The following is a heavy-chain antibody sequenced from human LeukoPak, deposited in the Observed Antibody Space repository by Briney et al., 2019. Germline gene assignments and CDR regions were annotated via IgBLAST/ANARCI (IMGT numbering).Heavy chain of an antibody. D-gene: IGHD5-18*01. CDR2: MTDSETT. V-gene: IGHV4-59*11. J-gene: IGHJ4*02. Sequence: SETLSLTCTVSGVSITTHYWSWLRQPPGKELEWIAYMTDSETTNNNPSLKSRITLSADTSKNQFSLSLSSVTEADTAVYFCATIKSGYPFGYFDFWGQGILVTVSS. CDR1: GVSITTHY. CDR3: ATIKSGYPFGYFDF.